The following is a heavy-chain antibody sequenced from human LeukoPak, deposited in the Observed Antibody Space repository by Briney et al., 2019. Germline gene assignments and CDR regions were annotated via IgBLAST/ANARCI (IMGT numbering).Heavy chain of an antibody. CDR1: GYIFTSYD. Sequence: ASVTVSCKASGYIFTSYDINWVRQATGQGLEWMGWMNPDSGNTGYSQKFQGRVTITRNTSISKAYMELSSLRSEDTAVYYCARKGKGPRYYDRSGYYSRGYYYMDVWGKGTTVTVSS. CDR3: ARKGKGPRYYDRSGYYSRGYYYMDV. D-gene: IGHD3-22*01. CDR2: MNPDSGNT. V-gene: IGHV1-8*01. J-gene: IGHJ6*03.